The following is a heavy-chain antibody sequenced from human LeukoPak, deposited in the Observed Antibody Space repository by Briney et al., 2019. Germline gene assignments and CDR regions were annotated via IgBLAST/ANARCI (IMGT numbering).Heavy chain of an antibody. Sequence: GGSLRLSCAASGFTFSNFEMNWVRQAPGKGLEWLSYITSSGGTTYYTDSVKGRFTISRDNARNSLYLQMNSLRIEDTAVYYCAPSFVYWGERTLVTASS. CDR3: APSFVY. V-gene: IGHV3-48*03. J-gene: IGHJ4*02. CDR2: ITSSGGTT. CDR1: GFTFSNFE.